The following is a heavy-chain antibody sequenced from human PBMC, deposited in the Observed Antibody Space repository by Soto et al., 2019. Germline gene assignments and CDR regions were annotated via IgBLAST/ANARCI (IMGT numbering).Heavy chain of an antibody. Sequence: QVQLVQSGAEVKKPGASVRVSCKASGYTFTDYYLHWVRQAPGQGLEWMGWINPITGDTKSTQKFQARVTMTRDTSIGTASLELTSLTSDDTAVYYCARVTSFQDGMDVWGQGTTVYVS. CDR2: INPITGDT. D-gene: IGHD2-2*01. CDR3: ARVTSFQDGMDV. CDR1: GYTFTDYY. J-gene: IGHJ6*02. V-gene: IGHV1-2*02.